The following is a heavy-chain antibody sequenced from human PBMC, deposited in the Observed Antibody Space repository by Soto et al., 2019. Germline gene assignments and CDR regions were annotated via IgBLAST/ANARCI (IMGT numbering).Heavy chain of an antibody. J-gene: IGHJ6*02. V-gene: IGHV3-23*01. CDR3: ASEYCSGGSCPLYYGMDV. CDR2: ISGSGIST. CDR1: GFTFRSYA. D-gene: IGHD2-15*01. Sequence: GGSLRLSCAASGFTFRSYAMSWVRQAPGKGLEWVSGISGSGISTHYADSVKGRFTVSRDNSKNSLYLQMNSLRAEDTAVYYCASEYCSGGSCPLYYGMDVWGQGTKVTVSS.